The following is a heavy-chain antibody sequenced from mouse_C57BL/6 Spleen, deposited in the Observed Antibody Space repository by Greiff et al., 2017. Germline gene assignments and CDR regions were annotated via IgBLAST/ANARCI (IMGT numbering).Heavy chain of an antibody. J-gene: IGHJ2*01. Sequence: VQLQQSGAELVMPGASVTLSCKASGYTFTDYEMHWVKQTPVHGLEWIGAIDPETGGTAYNQKFKGKAILTADKSSSTAYMELRSLTSVDSAVYYCTRDYYGSSYWGQGTPLTVSS. CDR1: GYTFTDYE. D-gene: IGHD1-1*01. CDR2: IDPETGGT. CDR3: TRDYYGSSY. V-gene: IGHV1-15*01.